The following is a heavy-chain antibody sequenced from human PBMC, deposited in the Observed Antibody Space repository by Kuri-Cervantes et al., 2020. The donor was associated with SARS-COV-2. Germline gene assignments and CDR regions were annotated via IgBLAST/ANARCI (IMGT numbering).Heavy chain of an antibody. CDR2: IYSGGST. CDR3: AKGAYYYDSSGYSGDY. V-gene: IGHV3-66*01. D-gene: IGHD3-22*01. Sequence: GGSLRLSCAASGFTVSSDYMSWVRQAPGKGLEWVSVIYSGGSTYHADSVKGRFTISRDNSKNTLYLQMNSLRAEDTAVYYCAKGAYYYDSSGYSGDYWGQGTLVTVSS. J-gene: IGHJ4*02. CDR1: GFTVSSDY.